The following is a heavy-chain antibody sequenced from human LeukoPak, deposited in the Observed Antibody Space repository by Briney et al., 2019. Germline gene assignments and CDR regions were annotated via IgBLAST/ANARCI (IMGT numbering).Heavy chain of an antibody. Sequence: SETLSLTCTVSGGSISSHYWSWIRQPPGKGLEWIGYIYSSGSTNYNPSLKSRVTMSVDTSKNQFSLKLNSVTAADTAVYYCARSRDSSGYRNNWFDPWGQGTLVTVSS. J-gene: IGHJ5*02. CDR2: IYSSGST. D-gene: IGHD3-22*01. CDR1: GGSISSHY. V-gene: IGHV4-59*11. CDR3: ARSRDSSGYRNNWFDP.